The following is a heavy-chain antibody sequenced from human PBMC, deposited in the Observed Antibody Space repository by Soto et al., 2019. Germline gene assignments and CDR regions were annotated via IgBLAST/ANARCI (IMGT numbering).Heavy chain of an antibody. V-gene: IGHV3-72*01. D-gene: IGHD3-3*01. CDR2: IRNKANNYST. CDR1: GFTFSDHY. Sequence: EVQLVESGGGLVQPGGSLRLSFAASGFTFSDHYMDWVRQAPGKGLEWVGRIRNKANNYSTEYSASGKVRFTITRYESENSLYLQMNILKTEDAAVDYCARAGVPGVGTDRYFDFWGQGTMVTVSS. CDR3: ARAGVPGVGTDRYFDF. J-gene: IGHJ4*01.